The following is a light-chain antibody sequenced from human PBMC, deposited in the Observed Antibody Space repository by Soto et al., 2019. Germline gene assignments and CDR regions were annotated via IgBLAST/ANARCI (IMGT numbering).Light chain of an antibody. Sequence: DIQMTQSPSTLSASVGDRVIITCRASQSISNWLAWYQQKPGKVPQLLIYRASSLDSGVPSRFSGSGSGTDFTLIINSLEPDDFATYFCQQYNSYPWTFGQGTKLEIK. V-gene: IGKV1-5*03. CDR3: QQYNSYPWT. CDR1: QSISNW. CDR2: RAS. J-gene: IGKJ2*01.